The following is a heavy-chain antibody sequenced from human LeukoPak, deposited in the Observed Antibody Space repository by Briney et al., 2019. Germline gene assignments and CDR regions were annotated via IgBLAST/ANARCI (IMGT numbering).Heavy chain of an antibody. CDR3: ARVRPYCSGGSCYSMDY. Sequence: PGGSLRLSCAASGFTVSSNYMSWVRQAPGKGLEWVSVIYSGGSTYYADSVKGRFTISRDNSKNTLYLQMNSLRAEDTAVYYCARVRPYCSGGSCYSMDYWGQGTLVTVSS. CDR2: IYSGGST. V-gene: IGHV3-53*01. D-gene: IGHD2-15*01. J-gene: IGHJ4*02. CDR1: GFTVSSNY.